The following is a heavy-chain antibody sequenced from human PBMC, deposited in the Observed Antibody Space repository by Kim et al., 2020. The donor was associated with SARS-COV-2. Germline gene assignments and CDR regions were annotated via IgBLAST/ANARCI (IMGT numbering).Heavy chain of an antibody. J-gene: IGHJ3*01. V-gene: IGHV5-10-1*01. D-gene: IGHD1-1*01. CDR1: GYSFTSYL. CDR3: ARRGGTGTHDMVDI. Sequence: GESLKISCKGSGYSFTSYLINWVRQMPGKGLEWMGRIDPSDNSPSFQGHVTISADKATNTAYLQWTSLKASDTAIYYCARRGGTGTHDMVDIWGQGT. CDR2: IDPS.